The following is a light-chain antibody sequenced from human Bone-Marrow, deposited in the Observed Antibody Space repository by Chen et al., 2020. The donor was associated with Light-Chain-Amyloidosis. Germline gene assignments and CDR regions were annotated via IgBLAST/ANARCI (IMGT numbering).Light chain of an antibody. CDR3: QSYDTSLSAWV. CDR2: GNS. Sequence: QSVLTQPPSVSGAPGQRVTISCTGSGYNIGANYDVHWYQQLPGTAPKLLIFGNSNRPSGVPYRFSGSKYGASASLAITGLQAEDEAEYHCQSYDTSLSAWVFGGGTKLTVL. CDR1: GYNIGANYD. J-gene: IGLJ3*02. V-gene: IGLV1-40*03.